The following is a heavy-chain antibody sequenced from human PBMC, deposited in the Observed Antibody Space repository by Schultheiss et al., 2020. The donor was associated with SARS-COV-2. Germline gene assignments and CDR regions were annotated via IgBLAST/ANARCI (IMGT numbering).Heavy chain of an antibody. CDR1: GYSFTSYW. V-gene: IGHV5-51*01. Sequence: GGSLRLSCKGSGYSFTSYWIGWVRQMPGKGLEWMGIIYPGDSDTRYSPSFQGQVTISADKSISTAYLQWSSLKASDTAMYCCARGVLGFGELEGWFDPWGQGTLVTVSS. CDR3: ARGVLGFGELEGWFDP. D-gene: IGHD3-10*01. CDR2: IYPGDSDT. J-gene: IGHJ5*02.